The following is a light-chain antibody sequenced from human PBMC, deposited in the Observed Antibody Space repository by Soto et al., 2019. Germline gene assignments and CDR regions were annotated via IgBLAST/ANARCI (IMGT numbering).Light chain of an antibody. Sequence: DIQMTQSPATLSASVGDRVSITCRASQDISRWLAWYQQKPGKAPKVLIWDASSLQRTVQSRFTGSGSGTESTLTINGLQPDDFATYYCQPYNGYRTWTFGQGTKVDIK. V-gene: IGKV1-5*01. CDR3: QPYNGYRTWT. CDR1: QDISRW. CDR2: DAS. J-gene: IGKJ1*01.